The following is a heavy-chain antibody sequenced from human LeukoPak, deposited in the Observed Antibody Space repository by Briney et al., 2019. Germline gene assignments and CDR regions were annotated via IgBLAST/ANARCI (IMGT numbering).Heavy chain of an antibody. Sequence: PGGSLRLSCAASGFTFTNYAMHWARQAPGKGLEWVAFIPYDGSDKYYADSVKGRFTISRDNSKNTLSLQMNSLRADDTAVYYCAKDWSASSGWFLDYWGQGTLVTVSS. CDR3: AKDWSASSGWFLDY. J-gene: IGHJ4*02. V-gene: IGHV3-30*02. CDR1: GFTFTNYA. CDR2: IPYDGSDK. D-gene: IGHD6-19*01.